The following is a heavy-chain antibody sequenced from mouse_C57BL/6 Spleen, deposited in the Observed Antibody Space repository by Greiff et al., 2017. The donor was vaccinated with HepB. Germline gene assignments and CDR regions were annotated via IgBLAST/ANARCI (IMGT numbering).Heavy chain of an antibody. V-gene: IGHV2-9*02. Sequence: QVQLKESGPGLVAPSQSLSITCTVYGYSLTRYGVHWVRQPPGKGLEWLGLIWAGGSTNYNWALMSRISISIDNSKSLVFLIMNSLQTDDTALYYCARSKYLARSWGQGTTLTVSS. J-gene: IGHJ2*01. D-gene: IGHD5-1*01. CDR3: ARSKYLARS. CDR2: IWAGGST. CDR1: GYSLTRYG.